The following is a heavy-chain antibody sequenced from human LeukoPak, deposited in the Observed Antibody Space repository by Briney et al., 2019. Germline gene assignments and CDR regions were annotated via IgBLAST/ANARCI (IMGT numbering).Heavy chain of an antibody. D-gene: IGHD3-22*01. V-gene: IGHV3-21*01. Sequence: PGGSLRLSCAGSGFALKSYSLPWVRQAPGKGLEWVSSISSTSAYIHYADSVKGRFTISRDNVDNVVYLEMNTLRADDTAVYYCARNYHDSSGYYYSDHWGQGTLVIVSS. CDR2: ISSTSAYI. CDR1: GFALKSYS. J-gene: IGHJ4*02. CDR3: ARNYHDSSGYYYSDH.